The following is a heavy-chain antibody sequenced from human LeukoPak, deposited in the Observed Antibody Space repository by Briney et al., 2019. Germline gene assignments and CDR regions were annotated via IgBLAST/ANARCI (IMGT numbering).Heavy chain of an antibody. V-gene: IGHV3-30*02. D-gene: IGHD3-22*01. CDR2: IRYDGSNK. J-gene: IGHJ1*01. CDR1: GFTFSSYG. Sequence: GGSLRLSCAASGFTFSSYGMHWVRQAPGKGLEWVAFIRYDGSNKYYADSAKGRFTISRDNSKNTLYLQMNSLRAEDTAVYYCAKEEGYYYDSGGYYVEYFQHWGQGTLVTVSS. CDR3: AKEEGYYYDSGGYYVEYFQH.